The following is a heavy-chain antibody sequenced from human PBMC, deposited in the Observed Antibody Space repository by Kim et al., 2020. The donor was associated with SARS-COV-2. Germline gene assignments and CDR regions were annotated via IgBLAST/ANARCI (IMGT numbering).Heavy chain of an antibody. CDR2: IYYTGTT. J-gene: IGHJ4*02. V-gene: IGHV4-59*13. CDR1: GASFTSNY. D-gene: IGHD3-22*01. CDR3: ARLIRGVGSSGYWYFDS. Sequence: SETLSLTCTVSGASFTSNYWSWVRQAPGKGLEWIAYIYYTGTTNYNPSLKSRVTILEDTSKNQFSLKMFSLTSADTAVYYCARLIRGVGSSGYWYFDSWGQGTLVIVSS.